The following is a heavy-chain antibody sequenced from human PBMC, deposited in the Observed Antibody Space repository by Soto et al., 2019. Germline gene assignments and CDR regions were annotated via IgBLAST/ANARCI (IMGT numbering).Heavy chain of an antibody. V-gene: IGHV4-30-2*01. CDR2: IYHSGST. CDR1: GGSISSGGYS. Sequence: SETLSLTCAVSGGSISSGGYSWSWIRQPPGKGLEWIGYIYHSGSTYYNPSLKSRVTISVDRSKNQFSLKLSSVTAADTAVYYCAREVRRGGYNWFDPWGQGTLVTVSS. CDR3: AREVRRGGYNWFDP. D-gene: IGHD3-10*01. J-gene: IGHJ5*02.